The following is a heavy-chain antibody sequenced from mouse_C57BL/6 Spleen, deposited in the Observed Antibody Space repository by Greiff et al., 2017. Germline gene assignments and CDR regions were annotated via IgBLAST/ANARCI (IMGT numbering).Heavy chain of an antibody. CDR1: GYTFTSYW. Sequence: VQLQQPGAELVRPGSSVKLSCKASGYTFTSYWMHWVKQRPIQGLEWIGNIDPSDSETHYNQKFKDKATLTVDKSSSTAYMQLSSLTSEDSAVYYCARWWEDSSGYPPLFAYWGQGTLVTVSA. V-gene: IGHV1-52*01. D-gene: IGHD3-2*02. CDR2: IDPSDSET. CDR3: ARWWEDSSGYPPLFAY. J-gene: IGHJ3*01.